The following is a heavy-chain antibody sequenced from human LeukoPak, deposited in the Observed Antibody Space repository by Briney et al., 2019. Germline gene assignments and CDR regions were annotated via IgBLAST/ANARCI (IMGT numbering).Heavy chain of an antibody. CDR1: GYTFTSYD. J-gene: IGHJ6*02. Sequence: ASVKVSCKASGYTFTSYDINWVRPATGQGLEWMGWMNPNSGNTGYAQKFQGRVTMTRNTSISTAYMELSSLRSEDTAVYYCARGRNFVGSYYDILMAYYYYGMDVWGQGTTVTVSS. V-gene: IGHV1-8*01. CDR2: MNPNSGNT. D-gene: IGHD3-9*01. CDR3: ARGRNFVGSYYDILMAYYYYGMDV.